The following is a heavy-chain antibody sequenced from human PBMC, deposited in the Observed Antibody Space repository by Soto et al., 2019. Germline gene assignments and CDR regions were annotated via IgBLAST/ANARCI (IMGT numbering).Heavy chain of an antibody. CDR1: GGSISSGDYY. Sequence: PSETLSLTCTVSGGSISSGDYYWSWIRQPPGKGLEWIGYIYYSGSTYYNPSLKSRVTISVDTSKNQFSLKLSSVTAADTAVYYCAKQAAGYGIQGGFHPCAQGTLV. CDR3: AKQAAGYGIQGGFHP. D-gene: IGHD6-13*01. CDR2: IYYSGST. J-gene: IGHJ5*02. V-gene: IGHV4-30-4*01.